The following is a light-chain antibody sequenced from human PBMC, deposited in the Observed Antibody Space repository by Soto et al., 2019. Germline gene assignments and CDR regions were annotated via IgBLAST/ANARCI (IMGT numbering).Light chain of an antibody. CDR3: QQYNNWPRT. J-gene: IGKJ1*01. CDR2: GAS. CDR1: QSVSSY. V-gene: IGKV3D-15*01. Sequence: EILMTQSPATLSVSPGERATLSCRASQSVSSYLAWYPQKPGQPPRLLTHGASTSATGTPARLHGTGSGTDFTLTISSLQSEDFAVYYCQQYNNWPRTFGQGTKVDIK.